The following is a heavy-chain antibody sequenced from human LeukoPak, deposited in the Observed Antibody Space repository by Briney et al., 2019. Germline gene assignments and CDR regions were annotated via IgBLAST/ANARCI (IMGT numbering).Heavy chain of an antibody. V-gene: IGHV3-49*03. CDR2: IRSKAYGGTT. CDR3: TRPYCSSTSCPDY. CDR1: GFTFGDYA. D-gene: IGHD2-2*01. Sequence: GGSLRLSCTASGFTFGDYAMSWFRQAPGKGLEWVGFIRSKAYGGTTEYAASVKGRFTISRDDSKSIAYLQMNSLKTEDTAVYYCTRPYCSSTSCPDYWGQGTLVTVSS. J-gene: IGHJ4*02.